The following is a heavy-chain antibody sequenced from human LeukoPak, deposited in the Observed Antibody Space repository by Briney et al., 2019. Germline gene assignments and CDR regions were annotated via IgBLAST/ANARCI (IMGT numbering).Heavy chain of an antibody. CDR1: GYTFTSYY. CDR2: INPSGGST. Sequence: GASVKVSCKASGYTFTSYYMHWVRQAPGQGLEWMGIINPSGGSTSYAQKFQGRVIMTRDTSTSTVYMELSSLRSEDTAVYYCATLYSSSWYGSGNYFDYWGQGTLVTVSS. CDR3: ATLYSSSWYGSGNYFDY. D-gene: IGHD6-13*01. J-gene: IGHJ4*02. V-gene: IGHV1-46*01.